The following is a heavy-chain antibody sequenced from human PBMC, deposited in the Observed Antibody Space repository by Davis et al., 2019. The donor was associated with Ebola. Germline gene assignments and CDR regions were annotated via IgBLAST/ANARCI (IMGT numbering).Heavy chain of an antibody. Sequence: GGSLRLSCAAPGFTLSDYYMSWIRQAPGKGLEWVSSIRSSDTTIYYSDPVKGRFTVSRDNAKNSLYLQMNSLRAEDTAVYYCARDPQIYNWNAHPTWDYWGQGTLVTVSS. J-gene: IGHJ4*02. CDR2: IRSSDTTI. CDR3: ARDPQIYNWNAHPTWDY. V-gene: IGHV3-11*01. CDR1: GFTLSDYY. D-gene: IGHD1-20*01.